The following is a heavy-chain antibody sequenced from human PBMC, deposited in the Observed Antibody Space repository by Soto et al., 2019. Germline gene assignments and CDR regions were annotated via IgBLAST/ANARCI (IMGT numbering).Heavy chain of an antibody. CDR3: AKQGSYDFWSGYYNWFDL. J-gene: IGHJ5*02. CDR2: ISYDGSNK. D-gene: IGHD3-3*01. V-gene: IGHV3-30*18. CDR1: GFTFSSYG. Sequence: GGSQRLSCAASGFTFSSYGMHWVRQAPGKGLEWVAVISYDGSNKYYADSVKGRFTISRDNSKNTLYLQMNSLRAEDTAVYYCAKQGSYDFWSGYYNWFDLWGRGTLVTVSS.